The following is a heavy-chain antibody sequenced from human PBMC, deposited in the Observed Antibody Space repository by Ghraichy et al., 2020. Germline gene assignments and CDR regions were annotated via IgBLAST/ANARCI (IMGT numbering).Heavy chain of an antibody. Sequence: PETLSLTCAVSGGSISSSNWWSWVRQPPGKGLEWIGEIYHSGSTDYNPSLKSRVTILVDKSKNQFSLKLTSVTAADTAVYYCARGVRYGDYGPFDYWGQGTLVTVSS. CDR3: ARGVRYGDYGPFDY. CDR2: IYHSGST. D-gene: IGHD4-17*01. CDR1: GGSISSSNW. J-gene: IGHJ4*02. V-gene: IGHV4-4*03.